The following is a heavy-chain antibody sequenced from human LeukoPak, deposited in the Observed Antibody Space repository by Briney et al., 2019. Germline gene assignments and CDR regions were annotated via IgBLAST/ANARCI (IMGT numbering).Heavy chain of an antibody. CDR1: GGSISSGDYY. V-gene: IGHV4-30-4*01. D-gene: IGHD4-23*01. Sequence: SQTLSLTCTVSGGSISSGDYYWSWIRQPPGKGLEWIGYIYYSGSTYYNPSLKSRATISVETSKNQYSLKLRSVTAADTAVYSCARADYGGSPNKWLDPWGEGAQVTVSS. CDR2: IYYSGST. CDR3: ARADYGGSPNKWLDP. J-gene: IGHJ5*02.